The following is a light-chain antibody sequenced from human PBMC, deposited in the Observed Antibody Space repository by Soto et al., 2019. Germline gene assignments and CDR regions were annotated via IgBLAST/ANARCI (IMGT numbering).Light chain of an antibody. V-gene: IGKV1-39*01. Sequence: DIPMTQSPSSLSASVGDRVTMSCRASRHIDTFVNWYQQRPGKAPKLLISAASIMRGGDPSRFSGSGSGTDFTLTINSLQPEDFATYFCQQTYSALYTFGQGTELKI. J-gene: IGKJ2*01. CDR1: RHIDTF. CDR2: AAS. CDR3: QQTYSALYT.